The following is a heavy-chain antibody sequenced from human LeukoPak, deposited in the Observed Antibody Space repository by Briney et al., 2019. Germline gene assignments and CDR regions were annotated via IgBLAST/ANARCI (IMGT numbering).Heavy chain of an antibody. D-gene: IGHD6-19*01. CDR3: ARDSIAVAGPEGFSLRY. V-gene: IGHV3-48*03. J-gene: IGHJ4*02. CDR2: ISSSGSTI. CDR1: GFTFSNE. Sequence: PGGSLRLSCAASGFTFSNEMNWVRQAPGKGLEWVSYISSSGSTIYYADSVKGRFTISRDNSKNTLYLQMNSLRAEDTAVYYCARDSIAVAGPEGFSLRYWGQGTLVTVSS.